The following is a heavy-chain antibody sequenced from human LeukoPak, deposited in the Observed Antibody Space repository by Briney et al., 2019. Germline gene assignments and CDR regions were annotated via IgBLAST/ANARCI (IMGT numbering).Heavy chain of an antibody. CDR3: ARENTHDAFDI. Sequence: GASVKVSCKASGYTFTSYAMHWVRQAPGHRLEWMGWINAGNGNTKYTQKFQGRVTITRDTSASTAYMELSSLRSEDTAMYYCARENTHDAFDIWGQGTMVTVSS. CDR1: GYTFTSYA. D-gene: IGHD2-2*02. V-gene: IGHV1-3*01. J-gene: IGHJ3*02. CDR2: INAGNGNT.